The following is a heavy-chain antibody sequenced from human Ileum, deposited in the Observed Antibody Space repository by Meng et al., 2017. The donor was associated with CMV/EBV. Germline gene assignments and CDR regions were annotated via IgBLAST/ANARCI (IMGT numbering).Heavy chain of an antibody. CDR3: ARDAVPPDV. Sequence: KVSCKASGYIFSSYGIGWVRQAPGQGLEWMGWVSAYNGNTNYAQKLQGRVTMTTDTSTSTAYMELRSLRSDDTAVYYCARDAVPPDVWGQGTTVTVSS. CDR1: GYIFSSYG. D-gene: IGHD6-6*01. CDR2: VSAYNGNT. J-gene: IGHJ6*02. V-gene: IGHV1-18*01.